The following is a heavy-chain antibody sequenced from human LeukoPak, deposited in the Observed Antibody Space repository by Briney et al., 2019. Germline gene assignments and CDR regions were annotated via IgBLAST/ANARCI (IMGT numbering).Heavy chain of an antibody. CDR2: IANTGGNT. Sequence: SGGSLRLSCVASGFTFSSYSMNWVRQAPGKGLQWVSSIANTGGNTYYADSVRGRFTISRDNSKNTLYLQMNSLRDEDTAVYYCAKEGIGAAGRRFDCWGQGTPVTVSS. J-gene: IGHJ4*02. CDR3: AKEGIGAAGRRFDC. CDR1: GFTFSSYS. V-gene: IGHV3-23*01. D-gene: IGHD6-13*01.